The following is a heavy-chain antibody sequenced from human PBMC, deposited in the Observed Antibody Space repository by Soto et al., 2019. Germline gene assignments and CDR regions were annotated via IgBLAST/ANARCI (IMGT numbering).Heavy chain of an antibody. Sequence: GGSLRLSCVASGLTFNDYYMGWIRQAPGKGLEWLSYISVTSAYTNYAESVRGRFTISRDNAQNSLYLQMNSLRAEDTALYYCAITPRSSYGPFDYWGRGTLVTVSS. CDR3: AITPRSSYGPFDY. CDR2: ISVTSAYT. J-gene: IGHJ4*02. D-gene: IGHD5-18*01. CDR1: GLTFNDYY. V-gene: IGHV3-11*06.